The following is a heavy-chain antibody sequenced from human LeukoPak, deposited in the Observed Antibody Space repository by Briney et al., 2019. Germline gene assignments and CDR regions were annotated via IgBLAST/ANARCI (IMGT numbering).Heavy chain of an antibody. CDR2: IYYSGST. J-gene: IGHJ5*02. V-gene: IGHV4-59*12. CDR3: ARAHYGSYYLP. CDR1: GGSISSYY. Sequence: SETLSLTCTVSGGSISSYYWSWIRQPPGKGLEWIGYIYYSGSTYYNPSLKSRVTISVDTSKNQFSLKLSSVTAADTAVYYCARAHYGSYYLPWGQGTLVTVSS. D-gene: IGHD1-26*01.